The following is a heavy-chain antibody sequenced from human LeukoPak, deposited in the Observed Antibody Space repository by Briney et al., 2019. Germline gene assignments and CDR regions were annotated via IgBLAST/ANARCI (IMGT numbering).Heavy chain of an antibody. Sequence: GGSLRLSCAASGFTFSSYGMHWARQAPGKGLEWVAVISYDGSNKYYADSVKGRFTISRDNSKNTLYLQMNSLRAEDTAVYYCAKEQLERPEGFDPWGQGTLVTVSS. CDR1: GFTFSSYG. CDR3: AKEQLERPEGFDP. D-gene: IGHD1-1*01. J-gene: IGHJ5*02. V-gene: IGHV3-30*18. CDR2: ISYDGSNK.